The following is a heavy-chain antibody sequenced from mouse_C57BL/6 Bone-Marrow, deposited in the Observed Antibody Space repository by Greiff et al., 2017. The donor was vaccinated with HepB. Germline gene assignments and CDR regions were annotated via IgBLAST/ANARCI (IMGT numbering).Heavy chain of an antibody. V-gene: IGHV5-9-1*02. D-gene: IGHD1-1*01. CDR3: TRDGPVRYRYFDV. J-gene: IGHJ1*03. CDR1: GFTFSSYA. CDR2: ISSGGDYI. Sequence: EVKLVESGEGLVKPGGSLKLSCAASGFTFSSYAMSWVRQTPEKRLEWVAYISSGGDYIYYADTVKARFTISRDNARNTLYLQMSSLKSEDTAMYYCTRDGPVRYRYFDVWGTGTTVTVSS.